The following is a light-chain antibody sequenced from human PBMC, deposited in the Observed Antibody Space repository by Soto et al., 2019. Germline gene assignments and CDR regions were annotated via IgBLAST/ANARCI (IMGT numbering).Light chain of an antibody. CDR2: DAS. Sequence: EIVLTQSPATLSLSPGERATLSCRASQSVRNYLAWYQQKPGQAPRLLIYDASNGATGIPARFSGSGSGTDFTLTISSLEPEDFAVYYCQQRYNGPWTFGQGTKVEIK. V-gene: IGKV3-11*01. J-gene: IGKJ1*01. CDR1: QSVRNY. CDR3: QQRYNGPWT.